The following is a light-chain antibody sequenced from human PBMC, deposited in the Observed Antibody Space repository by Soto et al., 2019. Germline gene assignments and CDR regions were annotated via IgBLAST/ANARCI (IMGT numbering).Light chain of an antibody. Sequence: DIQITQAPSSLSASLGDRVTITCRASQSISRYLNWYQQKPGQAPKLLIYVASSLQSGVPSRFSGRGSGTDFTLTISSLEPEDFATYYCQQSYNIPLTFGPGTKVDIK. CDR3: QQSYNIPLT. V-gene: IGKV1-39*01. J-gene: IGKJ3*01. CDR2: VAS. CDR1: QSISRY.